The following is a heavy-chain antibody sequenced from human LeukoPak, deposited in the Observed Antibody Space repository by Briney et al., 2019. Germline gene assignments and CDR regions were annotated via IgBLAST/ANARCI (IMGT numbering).Heavy chain of an antibody. J-gene: IGHJ5*02. CDR3: AKQRIGGPRFDP. V-gene: IGHV3-23*01. CDR1: GFTFSSYA. D-gene: IGHD4-23*01. Sequence: GGSLRRSCAASGFTFSSYAMSWVRQAPGKGLEWVSAISGSGGSTYYADSVKGRFTISRDNSKTTLYLQMNSLRAEDTAVYYCAKQRIGGPRFDPWGQGTLVTVSS. CDR2: ISGSGGST.